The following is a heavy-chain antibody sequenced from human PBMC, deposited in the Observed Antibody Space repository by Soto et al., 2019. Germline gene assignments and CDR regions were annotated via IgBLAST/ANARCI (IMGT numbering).Heavy chain of an antibody. CDR1: GGSFSNNF. CDR3: VRGPAGSGWSYHY. J-gene: IGHJ4*02. D-gene: IGHD6-19*01. V-gene: IGHV4-34*01. CDR2: INHSGST. Sequence: QVHLQQWGARLLKPSETLSLTCAVYGGSFSNNFWSWIRQTPGKGLEWIGEINHSGSTKYNPSLKSLVTISKDMSRNHFSLRMSSVTAAYTALYYCVRGPAGSGWSYHYWGQGTLVTVS.